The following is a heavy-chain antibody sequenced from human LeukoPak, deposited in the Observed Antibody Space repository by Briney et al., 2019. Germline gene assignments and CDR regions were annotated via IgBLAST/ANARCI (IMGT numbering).Heavy chain of an antibody. CDR1: GYTFTDYY. D-gene: IGHD2-15*01. J-gene: IGHJ4*02. CDR2: INLNSGGT. V-gene: IGHV1-2*02. Sequence: GASVKVSCKASGYTFTDYYMHRVRQAPGQGLEGMGWINLNSGGTNFAQRFQGRVTMTRDTSISTAYMDLSRLISDDTAVYYCARDAGYCTGGSCWYFDHWGQGTLVTVSS. CDR3: ARDAGYCTGGSCWYFDH.